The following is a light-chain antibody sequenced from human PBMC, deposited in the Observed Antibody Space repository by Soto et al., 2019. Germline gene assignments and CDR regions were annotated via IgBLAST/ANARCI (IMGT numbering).Light chain of an antibody. CDR3: CSYAGADAILL. V-gene: IGLV2-23*02. CDR2: EVT. CDR1: SSFVGSYNP. J-gene: IGLJ3*02. Sequence: QSALAQPASVSGSPGQSITISCTAISSFVGSYNPVSWYQQHPGRVPKLIIYEVTARPPGVSDRFSGYRSGNTASLTISGLQAEDDADYYCCSYAGADAILLFGGGTKLTVL.